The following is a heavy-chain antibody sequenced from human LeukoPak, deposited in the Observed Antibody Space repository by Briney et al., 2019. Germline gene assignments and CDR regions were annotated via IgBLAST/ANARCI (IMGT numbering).Heavy chain of an antibody. CDR2: IRYDGSNK. CDR3: AKDPHDYGDYPPANWFDP. D-gene: IGHD4-17*01. V-gene: IGHV3-30*02. CDR1: GFTFSSYG. J-gene: IGHJ5*02. Sequence: TGGSLRLSCAASGFTFSSYGMHWVRQAPGKGLEWVAFIRYDGSNKYYADSVKGRFTISRDNSKNTLYLQMNSLRAEDTAVYYCAKDPHDYGDYPPANWFDPWGQGTLVIVSS.